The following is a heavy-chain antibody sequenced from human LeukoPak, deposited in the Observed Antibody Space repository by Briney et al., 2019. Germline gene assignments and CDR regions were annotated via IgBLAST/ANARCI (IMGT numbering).Heavy chain of an antibody. V-gene: IGHV3-33*01. CDR2: MWYDGTNR. CDR3: TRSDLTYGPFDY. J-gene: IGHJ4*02. Sequence: GRSLRLSCVASGFTLSTYGMHWVRQAPGRGLEWVAAMWYDGTNRDYADSVEGRFTISRDISKHTLYLQMNSLRPEDTAVYYCTRSDLTYGPFDYWGQGALVTVSS. CDR1: GFTLSTYG. D-gene: IGHD3-10*01.